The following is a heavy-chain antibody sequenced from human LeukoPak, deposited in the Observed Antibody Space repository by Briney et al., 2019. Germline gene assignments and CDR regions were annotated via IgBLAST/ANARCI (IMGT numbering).Heavy chain of an antibody. J-gene: IGHJ1*01. Sequence: RASVKVSFKASGYMFTGYGISWVRQAPGQGLEWMGWISAYNGNTNYAQKLQGRVTMTTDTSTTTAYMELRSLRSDDTAVYYCARVRRIAAAGAKYFQHWGQGTLVTVSS. D-gene: IGHD6-13*01. CDR2: ISAYNGNT. V-gene: IGHV1-18*01. CDR3: ARVRRIAAAGAKYFQH. CDR1: GYMFTGYG.